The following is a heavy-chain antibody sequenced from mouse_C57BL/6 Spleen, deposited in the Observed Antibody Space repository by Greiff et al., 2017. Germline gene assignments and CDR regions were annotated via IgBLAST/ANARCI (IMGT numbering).Heavy chain of an antibody. CDR3: ARDGSSSFAY. D-gene: IGHD1-1*01. J-gene: IGHJ3*01. V-gene: IGHV1-42*01. CDR2: INPSTGGT. Sequence: EVMLVESGPELVKPGASVKISCKASGYSFTGYYMNWVKQSPEKSLEWIGEINPSTGGTTYNQKFKAKATLTVDKSSSTAYMQLKSLTSEDSAVYYCARDGSSSFAYWGQGTLVTVSA. CDR1: GYSFTGYY.